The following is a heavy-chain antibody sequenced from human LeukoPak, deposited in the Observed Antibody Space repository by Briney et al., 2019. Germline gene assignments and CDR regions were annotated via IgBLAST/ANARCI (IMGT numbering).Heavy chain of an antibody. J-gene: IGHJ5*02. CDR1: GFNFRSYS. CDR2: ISSSSFYI. V-gene: IGHV3-21*01. CDR3: ARGDGADSYYKNA. Sequence: PGGSLRLSCAASGFNFRSYSMNWVRQAPGKGLEWVSSISSSSFYIYYADSVKGRFSISRDNAKNSLSLQMNSLKVENTAVYYCARGDGADSYYKNAWGQGTLVTVSS. D-gene: IGHD4-11*01.